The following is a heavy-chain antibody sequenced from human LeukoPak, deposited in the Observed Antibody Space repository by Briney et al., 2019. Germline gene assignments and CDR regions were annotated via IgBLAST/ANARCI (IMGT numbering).Heavy chain of an antibody. Sequence: GGSLRLSCAASGFTFSRYWMNWVRQAPGKGLEWVANIKQDGSEKNYVDSVKGRFTISRDNAKNSLYLQMNSLRAEDTAVYYCTRGNYDSSGYYYLFDDWGQGTLVTVSS. V-gene: IGHV3-7*04. CDR3: TRGNYDSSGYYYLFDD. CDR1: GFTFSRYW. J-gene: IGHJ4*02. CDR2: IKQDGSEK. D-gene: IGHD3-22*01.